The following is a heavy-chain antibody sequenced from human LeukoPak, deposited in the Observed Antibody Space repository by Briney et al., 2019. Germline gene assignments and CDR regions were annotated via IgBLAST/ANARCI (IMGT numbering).Heavy chain of an antibody. Sequence: GGSLRLSCAASGFTFSSYSMNWVRQAPGKGLEWVSSISSSSSYIYYADSVKGRFTISRDNAKNSLYLQMNSLRAEDTAVYYRSGCSSGWTYYFDYWGQGTLVTVSS. CDR2: ISSSSSYI. J-gene: IGHJ4*02. V-gene: IGHV3-21*01. D-gene: IGHD6-19*01. CDR1: GFTFSSYS. CDR3: SGCSSGWTYYFDY.